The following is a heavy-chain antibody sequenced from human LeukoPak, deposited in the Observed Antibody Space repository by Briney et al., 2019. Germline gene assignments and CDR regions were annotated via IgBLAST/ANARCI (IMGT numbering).Heavy chain of an antibody. Sequence: ASVKVSCKASGYTFTGYYMHWVRQAPGQGLEWMGWISAYNGNTNYAQKLQGRVTMTTDTSTSTAYMELRSLRSDDTAVYYCARVMGATREDYWGQGTLVTVSS. J-gene: IGHJ4*02. D-gene: IGHD1-26*01. CDR2: ISAYNGNT. CDR3: ARVMGATREDY. V-gene: IGHV1-18*04. CDR1: GYTFTGYY.